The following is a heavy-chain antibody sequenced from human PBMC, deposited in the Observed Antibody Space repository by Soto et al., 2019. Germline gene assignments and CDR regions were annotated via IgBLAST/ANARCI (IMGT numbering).Heavy chain of an antibody. D-gene: IGHD5-18*01. CDR1: GGTFSSYA. CDR2: IIPIFGTA. J-gene: IGHJ6*01. V-gene: IGHV1-69*13. Sequence: SVKVSCKASGGTFSSYAISWVRQAPGQGLEWMGGIIPIFGTANYAQKFQGRVTITADESTSTAYMELSSLRSEDTAVYYCARDPVDTAMVGYYGMDVWGQGTTVTVYS. CDR3: ARDPVDTAMVGYYGMDV.